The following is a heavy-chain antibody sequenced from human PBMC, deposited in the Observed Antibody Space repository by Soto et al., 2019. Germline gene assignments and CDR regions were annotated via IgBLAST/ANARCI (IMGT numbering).Heavy chain of an antibody. CDR1: GFTFSDYY. D-gene: IGHD2-21*02. CDR3: GRMTYDYVGY. V-gene: IGHV3-11*05. Sequence: QVQLVESGGGLVKPGGSLRLSCAASGFTFSDYYMTWIRQAPGKGLEWVSYISTSSTSTNYADSVKGRFTISRDNAKNSLYLQMNSLRAEDTAIYYCGRMTYDYVGYRGQGTLVTVSS. J-gene: IGHJ4*02. CDR2: ISTSSTST.